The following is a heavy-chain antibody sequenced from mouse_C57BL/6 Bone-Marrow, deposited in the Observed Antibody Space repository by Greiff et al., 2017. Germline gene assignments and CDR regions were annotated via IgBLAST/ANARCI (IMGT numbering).Heavy chain of an antibody. D-gene: IGHD2-4*01. Sequence: DVMLVESGGDLVKPGGSLKLSCAASGFTFSSYGMSWVRQTPDKRLEWVATISSGGSYTYYPDSVKGRFTSSRDNAKNTLYLQMSSLKSEDTAMYYCSRQNYDSSWFAYWGQGTLVTVSA. CDR3: SRQNYDSSWFAY. J-gene: IGHJ3*01. V-gene: IGHV5-6*02. CDR2: ISSGGSYT. CDR1: GFTFSSYG.